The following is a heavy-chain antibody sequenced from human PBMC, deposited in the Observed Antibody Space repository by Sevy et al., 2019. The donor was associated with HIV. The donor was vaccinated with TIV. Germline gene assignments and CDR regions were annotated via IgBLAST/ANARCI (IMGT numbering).Heavy chain of an antibody. CDR1: GFTFSTYA. Sequence: GGSLRLSCAASGFTFSTYAMYWVRQAPGKGLEYVSAISGGGGNTYCGTSVKGRFTVSRDNAKNTLYPKMGSLGAEDMAVYFCARKYNDTSGYPRYSMDVWGQGTTVTVSS. CDR2: ISGGGGNT. J-gene: IGHJ6*02. D-gene: IGHD3-22*01. CDR3: ARKYNDTSGYPRYSMDV. V-gene: IGHV3-64*01.